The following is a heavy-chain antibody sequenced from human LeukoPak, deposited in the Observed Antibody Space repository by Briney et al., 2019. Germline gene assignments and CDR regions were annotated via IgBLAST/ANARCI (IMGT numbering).Heavy chain of an antibody. J-gene: IGHJ4*02. V-gene: IGHV1-69*05. D-gene: IGHD3-22*01. CDR3: ARYYYDSSGYWD. Sequence: ASVKVSCKASGGTFSSYAISWVRQAPGQGLEWMGRIIPIFGTANYAQKFQGRVTITTDESTSTAYMELSSLRSEDAAVYYCARYYYDSSGYWDWRQGTLVTVSS. CDR1: GGTFSSYA. CDR2: IIPIFGTA.